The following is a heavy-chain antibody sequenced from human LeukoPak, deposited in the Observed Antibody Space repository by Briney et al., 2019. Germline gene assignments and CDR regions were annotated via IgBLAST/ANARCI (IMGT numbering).Heavy chain of an antibody. CDR1: GFTFSSYW. CDR2: INNDGSGT. J-gene: IGHJ4*02. Sequence: GGSLRLSCAASGFTFSSYWMHWVRQAPGKGPVWVSRINNDGSGTTYADSVKGRFTISRDDAKNTLYLQMNSLRAEDTAVYYCASDSSGYYADFDYWGQGTLVTVSS. D-gene: IGHD3-22*01. V-gene: IGHV3-74*01. CDR3: ASDSSGYYADFDY.